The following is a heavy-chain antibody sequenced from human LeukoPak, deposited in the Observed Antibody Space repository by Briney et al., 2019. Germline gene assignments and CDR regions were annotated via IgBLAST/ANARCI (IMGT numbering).Heavy chain of an antibody. V-gene: IGHV4-34*01. J-gene: IGHJ3*02. CDR2: INHSGGT. Sequence: SETLSLTCAVYGRSGSFNDYYWNWIRQSPGKGLEWIGEINHSGGTHYHPSLKSRVTISVDTSKNQFSLRLRSVTAADTAVYYCASLMTTVTYDVFDIWGQGTVVTVSS. CDR3: ASLMTTVTYDVFDI. CDR1: GRSGSFNDYY. D-gene: IGHD4-17*01.